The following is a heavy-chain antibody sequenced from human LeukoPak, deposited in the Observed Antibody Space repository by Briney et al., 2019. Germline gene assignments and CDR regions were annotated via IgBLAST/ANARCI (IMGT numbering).Heavy chain of an antibody. Sequence: PSETLSLTCAVYGGSFSGYYWSWIRQPPGKGLEWIGEINHSGSTNYNPSLKSRVTISVDTSKNQFSLKLSSVTAADTAVYYCARGLPPYYYDSSGYFDYWGQGTLVTVSS. J-gene: IGHJ4*02. CDR1: GGSFSGYY. CDR2: INHSGST. V-gene: IGHV4-34*01. CDR3: ARGLPPYYYDSSGYFDY. D-gene: IGHD3-22*01.